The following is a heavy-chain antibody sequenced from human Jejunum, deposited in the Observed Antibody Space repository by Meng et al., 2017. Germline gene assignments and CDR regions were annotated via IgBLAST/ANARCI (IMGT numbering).Heavy chain of an antibody. CDR1: VVSLSVHY. V-gene: IGHV4-34*01. D-gene: IGHD2-15*01. CDR2: IHHRATT. J-gene: IGHJ5*02. Sequence: VQSVHAGTDLLDSSETLSHTCGVSVVSLSVHYGRLIRQDPDKGLEYIGDIHHRATTTYMPSLRSRLTISLDTSKNQFSLNLNSVTAADTAIYYCVKRRSGASSLFDLWGPGTLVTVSS. CDR3: VKRRSGASSLFDL.